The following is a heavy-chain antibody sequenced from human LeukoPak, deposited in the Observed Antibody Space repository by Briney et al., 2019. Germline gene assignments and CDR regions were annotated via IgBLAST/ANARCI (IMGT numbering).Heavy chain of an antibody. V-gene: IGHV3-30-3*01. D-gene: IGHD6-6*01. Sequence: GGSLRLSCEASGFTYSTYAMHWVRQAPGKGLEWVAVISYDGSNKYYADSVKGRFTISRDNSKNTLYLQMNSLRAEDTAVYYCARDRWRIAARDFDYWGQGTLVTVSS. CDR3: ARDRWRIAARDFDY. J-gene: IGHJ4*02. CDR1: GFTYSTYA. CDR2: ISYDGSNK.